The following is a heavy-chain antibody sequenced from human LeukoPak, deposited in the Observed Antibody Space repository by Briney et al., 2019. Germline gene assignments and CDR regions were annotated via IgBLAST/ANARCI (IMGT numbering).Heavy chain of an antibody. V-gene: IGHV3-21*01. J-gene: IGHJ4*02. CDR3: AKSRTPDY. D-gene: IGHD1-14*01. CDR2: ISSSSSYI. Sequence: TGGSLRLSCAASGFTFSSYSMNWVRQAPGKGLEWVSSISSSSSYIYYADSVKGRFTISRDNAKNSLYLQMSSLRAEDTAVYYCAKSRTPDYWGQGTLVTVSS. CDR1: GFTFSSYS.